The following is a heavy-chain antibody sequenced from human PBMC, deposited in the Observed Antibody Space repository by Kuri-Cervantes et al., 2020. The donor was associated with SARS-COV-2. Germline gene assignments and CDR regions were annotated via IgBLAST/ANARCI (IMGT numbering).Heavy chain of an antibody. CDR1: GFTFSSYA. V-gene: IGHV3-20*04. Sequence: GESLKISCAASGFTFSSYAMSWVRQAPGKGLEWVSGINWNGGSTGYADSVKGRFTISRDNAKNSLYLQMNSLRAEDTALYYCARDTRRRSGNLPFDYWGQGTLVTVSS. J-gene: IGHJ4*01. CDR2: INWNGGST. CDR3: ARDTRRRSGNLPFDY. D-gene: IGHD3-3*01.